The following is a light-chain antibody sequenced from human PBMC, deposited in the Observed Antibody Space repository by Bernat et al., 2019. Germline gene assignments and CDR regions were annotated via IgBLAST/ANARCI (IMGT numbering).Light chain of an antibody. CDR1: QSVSSNY. CDR3: QQYGSPWT. V-gene: IGKV3-20*01. CDR2: GAS. J-gene: IGKJ1*01. Sequence: EIVLTQSPGTLSLSPGEGATLSCRASQSVSSNYLAWYQQKPGQAPRLLIYGASSRATAIPDRFHGSGSGTDFILTITRLEPEDFAMYYCQQYGSPWTFGQGTKVEIK.